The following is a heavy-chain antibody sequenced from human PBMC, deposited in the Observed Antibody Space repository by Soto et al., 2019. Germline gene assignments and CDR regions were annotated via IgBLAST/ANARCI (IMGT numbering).Heavy chain of an antibody. V-gene: IGHV3-21*06. J-gene: IGHJ4*02. D-gene: IGHD3-22*01. CDR3: ARGGYGPSGYN. Sequence: PGGSLRLSCTASRFTFSNYSMNWVRQAPGKGLEWVSSISSSSSHTYYADSVKGRFTISRDNARSSLYLQMDSLRVDDTAVYYCARGGYGPSGYNWGQGTLATVSS. CDR1: RFTFSNYS. CDR2: ISSSSSHT.